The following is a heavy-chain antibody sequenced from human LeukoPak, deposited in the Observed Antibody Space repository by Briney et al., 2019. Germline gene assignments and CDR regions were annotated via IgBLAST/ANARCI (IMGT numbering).Heavy chain of an antibody. J-gene: IGHJ5*02. CDR2: IYYSGST. D-gene: IGHD5-12*01. CDR3: AEGLPPGRGYIDP. Sequence: SETLSLACTVSGGSISSYYWSWIRQPPGKGLEWIGYIYYSGSTNYNPSLKSRVTISVDTSKNQFSLKLSSVTAADTAVYYCAEGLPPGRGYIDPWGQGTLVTVSS. CDR1: GGSISSYY. V-gene: IGHV4-59*01.